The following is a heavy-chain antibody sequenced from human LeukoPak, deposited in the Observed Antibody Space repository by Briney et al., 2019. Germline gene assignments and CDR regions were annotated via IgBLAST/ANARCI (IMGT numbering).Heavy chain of an antibody. D-gene: IGHD3-22*01. V-gene: IGHV3-21*01. CDR2: ISSSSSYI. CDR1: GFTFSSYS. J-gene: IGHJ4*02. CDR3: ARDRYYYDSSGYYYADY. Sequence: PGGSLRLSCAASGFTFSSYSMNWVRQAPGKGLEWVSSISSSSSYIYYADSVKGRFTISRDNAKNSLYLQMNSLRVEDTAVYYCARDRYYYDSSGYYYADYWGQGTLVTVSS.